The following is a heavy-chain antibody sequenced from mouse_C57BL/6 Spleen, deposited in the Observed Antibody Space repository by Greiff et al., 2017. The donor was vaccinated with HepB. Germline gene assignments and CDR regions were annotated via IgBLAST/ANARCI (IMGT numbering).Heavy chain of an antibody. V-gene: IGHV1-82*01. CDR3: ASSRQLRPAMDY. D-gene: IGHD3-2*02. CDR1: GYAFSSSW. CDR2: IYPGDGDT. Sequence: VKLQQSGPELVKPGASVKISCKASGYAFSSSWMNWVKQRPGKGLEWIGRIYPGDGDTNYNGKFKGKATLTADKSSSTAYMQLSSLTSEDSAVYFCASSRQLRPAMDYWGQGTSVTVSS. J-gene: IGHJ4*01.